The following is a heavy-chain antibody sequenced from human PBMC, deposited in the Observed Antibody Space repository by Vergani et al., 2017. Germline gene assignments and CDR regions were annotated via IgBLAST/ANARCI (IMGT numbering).Heavy chain of an antibody. J-gene: IGHJ4*02. V-gene: IGHV3-30*18. CDR1: GFTFSSYG. Sequence: QVQLVESGGGVVQPGRSLRLSCAASGFTFSSYGMHWVRQAPGKGLEWVAVISYDGSNKYYADSVKGRFTISRDNSKNTLYLQRNSLRAEDTAVYYCAKDRLRVXGVVVIAPRFYFDYWGQGTLVTVSS. CDR2: ISYDGSNK. D-gene: IGHD2-21*01. CDR3: AKDRLRVXGVVVIAPRFYFDY.